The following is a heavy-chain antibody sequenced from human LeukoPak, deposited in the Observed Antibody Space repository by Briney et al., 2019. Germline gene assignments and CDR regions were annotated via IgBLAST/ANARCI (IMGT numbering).Heavy chain of an antibody. CDR2: IYYSGST. CDR1: AGSTRGYY. J-gene: IGHJ4*02. CDR3: ARHKSRYSGYDFPYFDY. D-gene: IGHD5-12*01. Sequence: PSETLSLTCIVSAGSTRGYYWSWIRQPPGKGLEWIGYIYYSGSTKYNPSLKSRVTISVDTSERQFSLKLSSVTATDTAVYYCARHKSRYSGYDFPYFDYWGQGTLVTVSS. V-gene: IGHV4-59*08.